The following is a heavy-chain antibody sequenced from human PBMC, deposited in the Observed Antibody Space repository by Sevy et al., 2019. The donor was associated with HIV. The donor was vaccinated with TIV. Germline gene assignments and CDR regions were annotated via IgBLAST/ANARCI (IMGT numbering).Heavy chain of an antibody. Sequence: SETLSLTCSVSGASISNHYWSWIRQSPGKGLEWIGYISYTGSTNYNPSLESRVTISVDTSKNQLSLNLKYVTGEDTAVYYCANHGGRKNYGAVFDYWGQGTLVTVSS. CDR1: GASISNHY. V-gene: IGHV4-59*11. CDR2: ISYTGST. D-gene: IGHD3-16*01. CDR3: ANHGGRKNYGAVFDY. J-gene: IGHJ4*02.